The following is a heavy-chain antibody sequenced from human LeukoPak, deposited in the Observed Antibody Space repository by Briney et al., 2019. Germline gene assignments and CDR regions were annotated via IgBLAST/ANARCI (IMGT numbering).Heavy chain of an antibody. CDR3: ARGFCANGVCYLFDC. V-gene: IGHV3-20*04. CDR1: GFAFDDYG. Sequence: GGSLRLSCAASGFAFDDYGMSWVRQAPGKGLQWVSGINWNGGSTGYADSVKGRFTISRDNAKNSLYLQMNSLRFEDTSLYFCARGFCANGVCYLFDCWGQGTLVTVSS. J-gene: IGHJ4*02. CDR2: INWNGGST. D-gene: IGHD2-8*01.